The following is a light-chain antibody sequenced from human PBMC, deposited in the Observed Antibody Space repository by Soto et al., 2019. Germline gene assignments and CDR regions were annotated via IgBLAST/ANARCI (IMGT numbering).Light chain of an antibody. CDR1: QSISSNY. Sequence: EIVLTQSPGTLSLSPGERATLSCRASQSISSNYLAWHQQKPGQAPRLLIYGASNRATGVPDMFSGSGSGTDFTLTIDRLEPEDFAVDYCQQYDNFPRTFGPGTKVEFK. CDR2: GAS. J-gene: IGKJ1*01. V-gene: IGKV3-20*01. CDR3: QQYDNFPRT.